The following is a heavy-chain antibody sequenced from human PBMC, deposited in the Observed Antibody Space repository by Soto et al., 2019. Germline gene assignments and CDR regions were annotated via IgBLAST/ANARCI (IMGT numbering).Heavy chain of an antibody. J-gene: IGHJ4*02. CDR1: GYTFTSYG. Sequence: ASVKVSCKASGYTFTSYGISWVRQAPGQGLEWMGWISAYNGNTNYAQKLQGRVTMTTDTSTSTAYMELRSLRSEDTAVYYCAKTEKCGNVIVVVAYYFDSWGQGTLVTVSS. V-gene: IGHV1-18*01. D-gene: IGHD3-22*01. CDR2: ISAYNGNT. CDR3: AKTEKCGNVIVVVAYYFDS.